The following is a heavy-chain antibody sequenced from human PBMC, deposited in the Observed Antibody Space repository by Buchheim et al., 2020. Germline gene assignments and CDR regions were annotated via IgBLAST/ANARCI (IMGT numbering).Heavy chain of an antibody. V-gene: IGHV1-8*01. D-gene: IGHD2-8*01. J-gene: IGHJ5*02. Sequence: QVQLVQSGAEVKKPGASVKVSCKASGYTFTSYDINWVRQATGQGLEWMGWMNPNSGNTGYAQKFQGRVTLTRKPSISTAYMELSSLRSEDTAVYYCAGGPRPGMVPARRLNWFDPWGQGT. CDR3: AGGPRPGMVPARRLNWFDP. CDR1: GYTFTSYD. CDR2: MNPNSGNT.